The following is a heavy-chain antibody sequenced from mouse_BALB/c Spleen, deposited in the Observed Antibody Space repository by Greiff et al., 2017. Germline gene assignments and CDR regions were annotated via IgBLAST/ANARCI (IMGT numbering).Heavy chain of an antibody. J-gene: IGHJ4*01. CDR3: ARGKLGYAMDY. CDR2: INPYNDGT. CDR1: GYTFTSYV. Sequence: EVQLQQSGPELVKPGASVKMSCKASGYTFTSYVMHWVKQKPGQGLEWIGYINPYNDGTKYNEKFKGKATLTSDKSSSTAYMELSSLTSEDSAVYCCARGKLGYAMDYWGQGTSVTVSS. V-gene: IGHV1-14*01. D-gene: IGHD4-1*01.